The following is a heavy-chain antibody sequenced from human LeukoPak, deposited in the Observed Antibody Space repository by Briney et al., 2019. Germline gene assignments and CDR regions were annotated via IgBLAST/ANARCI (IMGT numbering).Heavy chain of an antibody. D-gene: IGHD6-13*01. CDR3: ASEGVVAAAGRYFDY. CDR1: GFIFSSYS. V-gene: IGHV3-48*01. Sequence: PGGSLRLSCAASGFIFSSYSMNWVRQTPEKGLEWVSYVSSSSSTIYYADSVKGRFTISRDNSKNTLYLQMNSLRAEDTAVYYCASEGVVAAAGRYFDYWGQGTLVTVSS. CDR2: VSSSSSTI. J-gene: IGHJ4*02.